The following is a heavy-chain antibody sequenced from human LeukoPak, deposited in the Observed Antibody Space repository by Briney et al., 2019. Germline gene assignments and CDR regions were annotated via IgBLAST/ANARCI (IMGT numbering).Heavy chain of an antibody. Sequence: GGSLRLSCAASGFIVRSSYMSWVRQAPGKGLEWVSVIYSGGSPDYADSAEGRFTPSTDNSKNTLSLQMNSLRVEDTAVYYCARDGADNSGYYFGSLWGQGTVVTVSS. CDR3: ARDGADNSGYYFGSL. CDR2: IYSGGSP. CDR1: GFIVRSSY. V-gene: IGHV3-53*01. D-gene: IGHD3-22*01. J-gene: IGHJ3*01.